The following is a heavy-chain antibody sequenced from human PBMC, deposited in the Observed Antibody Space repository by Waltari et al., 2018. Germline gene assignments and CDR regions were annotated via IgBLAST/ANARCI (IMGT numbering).Heavy chain of an antibody. V-gene: IGHV3-74*01. CDR3: ARDLRVINWFEP. CDR1: GFTFTSYW. D-gene: IGHD2-21*01. J-gene: IGHJ5*02. CDR2: INSDGSST. Sequence: EVQLVECGGGLVQPGGSLRLSCAASGFTFTSYWMHWVRQAPGKGLVWGADINSDGSSTSYEDSVRGRVPRSRDEAEDRLYWQMTSLRGEDMAVYYCARDLRVINWFEPWGQGPLVTVSS.